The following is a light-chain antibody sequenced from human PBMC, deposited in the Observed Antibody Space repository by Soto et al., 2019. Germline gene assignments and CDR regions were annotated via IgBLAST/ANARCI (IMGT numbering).Light chain of an antibody. V-gene: IGLV2-23*02. CDR2: EVT. J-gene: IGLJ1*01. Sequence: QSVLTQPASVSGSPGQSITISCTRPSSDVWSFNFVSWYQQHPDKAPLVLIYEVTKRPPGVSNRFSGSKSGNTASLTISGLQADDEADYYCCSDAGSSSDVFGTGTKVTVL. CDR1: SSDVWSFNF. CDR3: CSDAGSSSDV.